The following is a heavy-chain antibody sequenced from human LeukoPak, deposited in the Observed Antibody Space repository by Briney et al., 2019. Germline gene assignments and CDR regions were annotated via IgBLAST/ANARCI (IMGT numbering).Heavy chain of an antibody. D-gene: IGHD5-18*01. CDR1: GYSISGSY. CDR2: INHSGST. Sequence: SETLSLTCSVSGYSISGSYWSWIRQPPGKGLEWIGEINHSGSTNYNPSLKSRVTISVDTSKNQFSLKLSSVTAADTAVYYCARRPYGYGYYYYGMDVWGQGTTVTVSS. J-gene: IGHJ6*02. V-gene: IGHV4-34*01. CDR3: ARRPYGYGYYYYGMDV.